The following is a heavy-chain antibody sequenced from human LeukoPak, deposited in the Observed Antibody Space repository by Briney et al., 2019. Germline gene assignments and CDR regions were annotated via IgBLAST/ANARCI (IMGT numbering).Heavy chain of an antibody. V-gene: IGHV3-23*01. CDR2: ISGSAGIT. CDR1: GFTFSSYA. D-gene: IGHD6-19*01. CDR3: AKGFGSSGWHSAEYFQH. Sequence: PGGSLRLSCAASGFTFSSYAMSWVRQAPGKGLEWVSAISGSAGITEYADSVKGRFTISRDNSKNTLYLHMDSLRVEDMAVYYCAKGFGSSGWHSAEYFQHWGQGTLVTVSS. J-gene: IGHJ1*01.